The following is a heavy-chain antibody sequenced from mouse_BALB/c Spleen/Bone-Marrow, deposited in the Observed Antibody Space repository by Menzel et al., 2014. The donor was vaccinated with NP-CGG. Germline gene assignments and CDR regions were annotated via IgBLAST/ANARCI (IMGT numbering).Heavy chain of an antibody. J-gene: IGHJ2*01. D-gene: IGHD2-4*01. CDR3: ARGAPIYYDYDVNYFDC. Sequence: LVESGPELVRPGVSVKISCKGSGYTFTDXTXHWVXQSXXXNLEWIXVLSXXXGNAIYNQRFEGRATVTVDKSSSTAYMALARLTSEDSAIYFCARGAPIYYDYDVNYFDCWGQGTTLTVSS. CDR1: GYTFTDXT. V-gene: IGHV1-67*01. CDR2: LSXXXGNA.